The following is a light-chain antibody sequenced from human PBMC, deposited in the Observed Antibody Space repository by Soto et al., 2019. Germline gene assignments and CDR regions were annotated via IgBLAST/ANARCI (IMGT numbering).Light chain of an antibody. Sequence: QSVLTQSSSASASLGSSVNLTCTLSSGHSSYIIARHQQQPGEVPRYLLKLENGESSNRGSGVPARFSCSSSGADRYLAISTLHFDDESDYYCETWDSKILVFGGGTKLTVL. V-gene: IGLV4-60*02. CDR1: SGHSSYI. CDR3: ETWDSKILV. CDR2: LENGESS. J-gene: IGLJ2*01.